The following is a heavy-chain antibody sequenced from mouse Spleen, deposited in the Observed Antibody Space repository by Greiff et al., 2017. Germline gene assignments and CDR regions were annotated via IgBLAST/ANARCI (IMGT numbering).Heavy chain of an antibody. Sequence: VMLVESGAELARPGASVKLSCKASGYTFTSYGISWVKQRTGQGLEWIGEIYPRSGNTYYNEKFKGKATLTADKSSSTAYMELRSLTSEDSAVYFCARSLYDGYLYAMDYWGQGTSVTVSS. CDR3: ARSLYDGYLYAMDY. CDR1: GYTFTSYG. V-gene: IGHV1-81*01. J-gene: IGHJ4*01. CDR2: IYPRSGNT. D-gene: IGHD2-3*01.